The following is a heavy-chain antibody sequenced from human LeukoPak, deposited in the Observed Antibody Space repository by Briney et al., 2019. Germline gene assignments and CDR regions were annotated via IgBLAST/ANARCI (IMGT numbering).Heavy chain of an antibody. CDR3: ARGRTHPGPGYYWYFDL. CDR2: IYTSGST. J-gene: IGHJ2*01. Sequence: SETLSLTCTVSGGSISSYYWSWIRQPAGKGLEWIGRIYTSGSTNYNPSLKSRVTMSVDTSKNQFSLKLSSVTAADTAVYYCARGRTHPGPGYYWYFDLWGRGTLVTVSS. D-gene: IGHD2-15*01. CDR1: GGSISSYY. V-gene: IGHV4-4*07.